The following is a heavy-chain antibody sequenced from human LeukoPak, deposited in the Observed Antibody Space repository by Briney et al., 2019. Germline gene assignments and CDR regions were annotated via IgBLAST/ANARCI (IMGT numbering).Heavy chain of an antibody. V-gene: IGHV1-8*02. CDR3: ARGAGWYDFWSGYYIPKHMDV. Sequence: ASVKVSCKASGYTFTGYYMHWVRQAPGQGLEWMGWMNPNSGNTGYAQKFQGRVTMTRNTSISTAYMELSSLRSEDTAVYYCARGAGWYDFWSGYYIPKHMDVWGKGTTVTISS. CDR1: GYTFTGYY. D-gene: IGHD3-3*01. CDR2: MNPNSGNT. J-gene: IGHJ6*04.